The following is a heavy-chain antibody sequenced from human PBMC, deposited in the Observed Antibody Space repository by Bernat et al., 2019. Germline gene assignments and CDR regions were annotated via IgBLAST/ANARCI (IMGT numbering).Heavy chain of an antibody. CDR3: AKAGYCSGGSCYSAVSIGYCFDY. CDR1: GFTFSSYA. D-gene: IGHD2-15*01. CDR2: ISGSGGST. Sequence: EVQLLESGGGLVQPGGSLRLSCAASGFTFSSYAMSWVRQAPGKGLEWVSAISGSGGSTYHADSVKGRVTISRDNSKSTLYLQMNSLRAEDTAVYYCAKAGYCSGGSCYSAVSIGYCFDYWGQGTLVTVSS. J-gene: IGHJ4*02. V-gene: IGHV3-23*01.